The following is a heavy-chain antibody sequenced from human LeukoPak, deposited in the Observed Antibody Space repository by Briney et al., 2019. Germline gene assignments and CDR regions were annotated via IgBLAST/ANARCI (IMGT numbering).Heavy chain of an antibody. D-gene: IGHD6-19*01. CDR3: ARSGSGWYPDY. V-gene: IGHV3-21*01. CDR1: GFTFSSYS. CDR2: TSSSSSYI. J-gene: IGHJ4*02. Sequence: PGGSLRLSCAASGFTFSSYSMNWVRQAPGKGLEWVSYTSSSSSYIYYAGSVKGRFTISRDNAKNSLFLQMNSLRAEDTAVYYCARSGSGWYPDYWGQGTLVTVSS.